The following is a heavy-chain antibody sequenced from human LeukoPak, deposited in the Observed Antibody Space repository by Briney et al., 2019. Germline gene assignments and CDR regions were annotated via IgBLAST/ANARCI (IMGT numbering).Heavy chain of an antibody. CDR3: ARGPSGWGSLDS. Sequence: GGSLRLSCAASGFTFSSYWMHWVRQAPGKGLAWVSRINSDGSSTNYADSVKGRFTTSRDNAKNTLYLQVKSLRAEDTAVYYCARGPSGWGSLDSWGQGTLVTVSS. V-gene: IGHV3-74*01. CDR2: INSDGSST. D-gene: IGHD7-27*01. CDR1: GFTFSSYW. J-gene: IGHJ4*02.